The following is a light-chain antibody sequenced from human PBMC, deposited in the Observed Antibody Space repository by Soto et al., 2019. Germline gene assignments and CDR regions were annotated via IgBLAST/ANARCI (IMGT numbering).Light chain of an antibody. Sequence: EIVMTQSPATLSVSPGERATLSCRASQSVSSNLAWYQQKPGQAPRLLIYGASTRATGIPARFSGSGSGTEFTLTISSLQSEDFAVYYCKQYNNWPPWTFGRGTKVEIK. CDR2: GAS. V-gene: IGKV3-15*01. CDR1: QSVSSN. CDR3: KQYNNWPPWT. J-gene: IGKJ1*01.